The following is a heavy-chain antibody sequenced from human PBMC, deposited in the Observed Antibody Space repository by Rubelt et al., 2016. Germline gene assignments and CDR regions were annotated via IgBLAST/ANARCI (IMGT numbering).Heavy chain of an antibody. CDR2: ISYDGSNK. J-gene: IGHJ4*02. D-gene: IGHD3-3*01. Sequence: GGSLRLSCAASGFTFSSYSMHWVRQAPGKGLEWVAVISYDGSNKYYADSVKGRFTISRDNSKNTLYLQMNSLRAEDTAVYYCAAPTIFGVVTTTAFRYWGQGTLVTVSS. CDR1: GFTFSSYS. CDR3: AAPTIFGVVTTTAFRY. V-gene: IGHV3-30*19.